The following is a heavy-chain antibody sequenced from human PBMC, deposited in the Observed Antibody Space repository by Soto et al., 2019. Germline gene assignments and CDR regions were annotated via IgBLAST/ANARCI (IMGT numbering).Heavy chain of an antibody. V-gene: IGHV3-23*01. CDR2: ISGSGGST. J-gene: IGHJ6*03. D-gene: IGHD3-3*01. CDR1: GFTFSSYA. Sequence: GGSLRLSCAASGFTFSSYAMSWVRQAPGKGLEWVSAISGSGGSTYYADSVKGRFTISRDNSKNTLYLQMNSLRAEDTAVYYCAKIMIFGVVIRRDYYYYMDVWGKGTTVTVSS. CDR3: AKIMIFGVVIRRDYYYYMDV.